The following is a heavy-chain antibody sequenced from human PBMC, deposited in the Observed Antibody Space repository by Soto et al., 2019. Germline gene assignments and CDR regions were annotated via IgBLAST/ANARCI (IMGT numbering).Heavy chain of an antibody. CDR3: ASRTYSYGNYYFDY. CDR2: IYYSGST. Sequence: SETMSITCTFSGGSISIRSYYWGWIRQPPGKGLEWIGSIYYSGSTYYNPSLKSRVTISVDTSKNQFSLKLSSVTAADTAVYYCASRTYSYGNYYFDYWGQGTLVTVSS. J-gene: IGHJ4*02. CDR1: GGSISIRSYY. V-gene: IGHV4-39*01. D-gene: IGHD5-18*01.